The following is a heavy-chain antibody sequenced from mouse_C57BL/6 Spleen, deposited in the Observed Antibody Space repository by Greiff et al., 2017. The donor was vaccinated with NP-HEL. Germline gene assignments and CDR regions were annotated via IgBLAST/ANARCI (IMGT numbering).Heavy chain of an antibody. CDR1: GYTFTSYG. V-gene: IGHV1-81*01. J-gene: IGHJ2*01. CDR2: IYPRSGNT. Sequence: QVQLKESGAELARPGASVKLSCKASGYTFTSYGISWVKQRTGQGLEWIGEIYPRSGNTYYNEKFKGKATLTADKSSSTAYMELRSLTSEDSAVYFCATVVAKGYFDYWGQGTTLTVSS. CDR3: ATVVAKGYFDY. D-gene: IGHD1-1*01.